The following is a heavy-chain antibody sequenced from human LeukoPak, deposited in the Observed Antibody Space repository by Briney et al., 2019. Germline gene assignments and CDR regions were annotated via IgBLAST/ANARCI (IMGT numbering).Heavy chain of an antibody. CDR1: GYTFTGYY. Sequence: ASVKVSCKASGYTFTGYYIHWVRQAPGQGFEWMGWINPNSGGTNYAQKFQGRVTMTRDTSISTAYMELSRLTSDDTAVYYCARDAIVRDYSNSDYWGQGTLVTVSS. V-gene: IGHV1-2*02. CDR2: INPNSGGT. CDR3: ARDAIVRDYSNSDY. D-gene: IGHD4-11*01. J-gene: IGHJ4*02.